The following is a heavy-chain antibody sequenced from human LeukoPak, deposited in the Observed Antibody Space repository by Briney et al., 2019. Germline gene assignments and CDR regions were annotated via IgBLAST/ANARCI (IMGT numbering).Heavy chain of an antibody. V-gene: IGHV3-21*01. J-gene: IGHJ4*02. D-gene: IGHD3-10*01. Sequence: GGSLRLSCAASGSTFSSYSMNWVRQAPGKGLEWVSSISSSSSYIYYGDSVQGRFTISRDNAKNSLYLQMNSLRAEDTAVYYCARGDREYSSWGQGTLVTVSS. CDR1: GSTFSSYS. CDR2: ISSSSSYI. CDR3: ARGDREYSS.